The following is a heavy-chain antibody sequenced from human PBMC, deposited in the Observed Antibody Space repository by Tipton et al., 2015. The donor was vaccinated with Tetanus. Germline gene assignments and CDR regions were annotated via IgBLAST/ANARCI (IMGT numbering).Heavy chain of an antibody. CDR2: IHYTGNT. CDR1: GASISGYY. D-gene: IGHD3-3*01. Sequence: TLSLTCSVSGASISGYYWNWIRQPPGKGLEWIGYIHYTGNTYYNPSLKSRVTISVDTSKNQFSLKLSSVTATDTAVYYCAAQIIPTDRGGWFDPWGQGTLVTVSS. V-gene: IGHV4-59*04. CDR3: AAQIIPTDRGGWFDP. J-gene: IGHJ5*02.